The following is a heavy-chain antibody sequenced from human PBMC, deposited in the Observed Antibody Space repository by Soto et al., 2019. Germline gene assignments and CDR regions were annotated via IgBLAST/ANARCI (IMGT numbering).Heavy chain of an antibody. V-gene: IGHV4-34*01. Sequence: NPSETLSLTCAVYGGSFSGYYWSWIRQPPGKGLEWIGEINHSGSTNYNPSLKSRVTISVDTSKNQFSLKLSSVTAADTAVYYCARDRTLPYSRIWFDPWGQGILITVSS. J-gene: IGHJ5*02. D-gene: IGHD2-15*01. CDR3: ARDRTLPYSRIWFDP. CDR1: GGSFSGYY. CDR2: INHSGST.